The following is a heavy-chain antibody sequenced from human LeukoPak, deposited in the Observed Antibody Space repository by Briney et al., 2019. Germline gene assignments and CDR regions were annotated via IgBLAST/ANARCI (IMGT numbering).Heavy chain of an antibody. D-gene: IGHD6-13*01. CDR3: ARGIAAAGTNY. J-gene: IGHJ4*02. V-gene: IGHV1-8*01. CDR1: GYTLTELS. CDR2: MNPNSGNT. Sequence: ASVKVSCKVSGYTLTELSMHWVRQAPGKGLEWMGWMNPNSGNTGYAQKFQGRVTMTRNTSISTAYMELSSLRSEDTAVYYCARGIAAAGTNYWGQGTLVTVSS.